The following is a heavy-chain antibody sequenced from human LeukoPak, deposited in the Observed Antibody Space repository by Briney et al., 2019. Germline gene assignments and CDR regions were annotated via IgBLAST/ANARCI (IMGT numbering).Heavy chain of an antibody. V-gene: IGHV3-30*01. D-gene: IGHD4-17*01. Sequence: GGSLRLSCAASGFTFSRYALHWVRQAPGKGLEGVALISNDERHKIYADSVKGRFTISRDNSASTVYLQMNSLRGEDTAVYYCSRDSYVDSEAVRWFDPWGQGTLVTVSS. J-gene: IGHJ5*02. CDR3: SRDSYVDSEAVRWFDP. CDR2: ISNDERHK. CDR1: GFTFSRYA.